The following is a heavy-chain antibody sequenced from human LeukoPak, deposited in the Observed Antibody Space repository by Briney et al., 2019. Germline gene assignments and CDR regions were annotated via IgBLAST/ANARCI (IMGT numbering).Heavy chain of an antibody. CDR1: GGSISSYY. J-gene: IGHJ6*03. V-gene: IGHV4-59*01. D-gene: IGHD3-3*01. CDR2: IYYSGST. CDR3: ASCQYYDFWSGRENYYMDV. Sequence: SETLSLTCSVSGGSISSYYWSWIRRPPGKGLEWIGYIYYSGSTNYNPSLKSRVTISVDTSKNQFSLKLSSVTAADTAVYYCASCQYYDFWSGRENYYMDVWGKGTTVTVSS.